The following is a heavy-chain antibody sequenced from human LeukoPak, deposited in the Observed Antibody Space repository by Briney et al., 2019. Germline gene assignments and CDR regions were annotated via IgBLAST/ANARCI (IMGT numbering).Heavy chain of an antibody. CDR2: ISYDGSNK. J-gene: IGHJ4*02. D-gene: IGHD3-16*01. CDR1: GFTFSSYG. CDR3: AKDGGAYGSDY. V-gene: IGHV3-30*18. Sequence: PGGSLRLSCAASGFTFSSYGMHWVRQAPGKGLEWVAVISYDGSNKYYADSVKGRFTISRDNSKNTLYLQMNSLRAEDTAVYYCAKDGGAYGSDYWGQGTLVTVSS.